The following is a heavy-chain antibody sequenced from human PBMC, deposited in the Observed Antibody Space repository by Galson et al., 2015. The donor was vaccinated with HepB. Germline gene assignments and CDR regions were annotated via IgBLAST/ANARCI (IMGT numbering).Heavy chain of an antibody. D-gene: IGHD6-13*01. CDR2: ISGTGAYI. J-gene: IGHJ4*02. CDR1: GFSFSDYS. Sequence: SLRLSCAASGFSFSDYSMNWVRQAPGKGLEWVASISGTGAYIYYADSVKGRFFTSKDSAKKSLSLRLSSLRVDDTAVYFCARDAKRSLGSSWLNIFYLDYWGREPWSASLQ. V-gene: IGHV3-21*01. CDR3: ARDAKRSLGSSWLNIFYLDY.